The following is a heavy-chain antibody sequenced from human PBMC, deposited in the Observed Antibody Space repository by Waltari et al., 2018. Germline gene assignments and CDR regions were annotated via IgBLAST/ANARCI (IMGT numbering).Heavy chain of an antibody. V-gene: IGHV3-23*01. D-gene: IGHD1-26*01. J-gene: IGHJ4*02. CDR2: ISGSGVTT. Sequence: EVQLLVSGGGLVQPGGSLRLYCAVSGFTFSNYAMAWVRQAPGKGLEFVSSISGSGVTTYYADTVKGRLTISRDNSKNTMYLQMNSLRAEDTAVYYCGAQWEQYDYWGQGTLVSVSS. CDR3: GAQWEQYDY. CDR1: GFTFSNYA.